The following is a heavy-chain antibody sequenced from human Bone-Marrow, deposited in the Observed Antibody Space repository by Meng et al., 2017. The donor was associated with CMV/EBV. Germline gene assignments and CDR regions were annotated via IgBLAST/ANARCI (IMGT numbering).Heavy chain of an antibody. CDR3: ARDLSIWAAGYGMDV. D-gene: IGHD6-13*01. Sequence: GGSLRLSCAASGFTFSSYSMNWVRQAPGKGLEWVSAISGSGGSTYYADSVKGRFTISRDNSKNTLYLQMNSLRAEDTAVYYCARDLSIWAAGYGMDVWGQGTTVTGSS. CDR1: GFTFSSYS. J-gene: IGHJ6*01. V-gene: IGHV3-23*01. CDR2: ISGSGGST.